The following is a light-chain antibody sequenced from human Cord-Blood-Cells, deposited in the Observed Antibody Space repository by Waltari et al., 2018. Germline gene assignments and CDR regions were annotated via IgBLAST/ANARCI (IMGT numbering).Light chain of an antibody. CDR3: YSTDSSGNHRV. CDR1: ALPKKY. Sequence: SYELTQPPSVSVSPGQTARITCSGDALPKKYAYWYKPKSGQPPVLVIYGDRKRPSGIPERFSGSSSGTMATLTIRGAQVEDEADYYCYSTDSSGNHRVFGGGTKLTVL. CDR2: GDR. V-gene: IGLV3-10*01. J-gene: IGLJ3*02.